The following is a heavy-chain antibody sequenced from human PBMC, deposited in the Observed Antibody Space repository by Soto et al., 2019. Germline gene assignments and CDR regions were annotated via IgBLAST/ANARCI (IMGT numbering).Heavy chain of an antibody. J-gene: IGHJ5*02. Sequence: GGSLRLSCAASGFTFSSYAMSWVRQAPGKGLEWVSAISGSGGSTYYADSVKGRFTISRDNSKNTLYLQMNSLRAEDTAVYYCAKVVTMVRGVPSMFDPCGQGTLATVPQ. V-gene: IGHV3-23*01. CDR3: AKVVTMVRGVPSMFDP. CDR2: ISGSGGST. D-gene: IGHD3-10*01. CDR1: GFTFSSYA.